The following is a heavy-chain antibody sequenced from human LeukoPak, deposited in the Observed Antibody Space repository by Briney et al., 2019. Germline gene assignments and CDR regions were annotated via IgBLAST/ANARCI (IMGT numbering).Heavy chain of an antibody. CDR3: TTEGYYVSGIY. D-gene: IGHD3-10*01. Sequence: GGSLRLSCAASGLTFSNAWLCWVRPAPGEGLEWVGRIKSKTECETTDYATPVKGRFTISRNESKDTLYLQKNSLKTEDTAVYYCTTEGYYVSGIYWGQGTLVTVSS. V-gene: IGHV3-15*01. CDR2: IKSKTECETT. CDR1: GLTFSNAW. J-gene: IGHJ4*02.